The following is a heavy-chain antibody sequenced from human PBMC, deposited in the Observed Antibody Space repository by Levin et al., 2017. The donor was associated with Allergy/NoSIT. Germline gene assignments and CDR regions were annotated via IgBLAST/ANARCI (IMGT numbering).Heavy chain of an antibody. CDR2: IFYSGNT. J-gene: IGHJ3*02. CDR3: AKAPPGHCISGSCAGASDI. CDR1: GGSISSSNYY. V-gene: IGHV4-39*01. Sequence: PSETLSLTCTVSGGSISSSNYYWGWIRQPPGKGLEWIGSIFYSGNTYYNPSLKSRVTISVDTSKNQFSLELNSVTAADTAVYYCAKAPPGHCISGSCAGASDIWRQGTMVTVSS. D-gene: IGHD2-15*01.